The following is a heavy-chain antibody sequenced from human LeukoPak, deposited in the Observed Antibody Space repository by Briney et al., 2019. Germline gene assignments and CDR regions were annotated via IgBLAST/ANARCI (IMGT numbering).Heavy chain of an antibody. D-gene: IGHD1-26*01. Sequence: PSETLSLTCTVSGGSISSYYWSWIRQPPGKGLIWIGYISYSGSTNYNPSLKSRVTISVDMSKNQFSLKLSSVTAADTAVYYCVRHMLGVGATVDYWGQGTLVTVSS. CDR2: ISYSGST. V-gene: IGHV4-59*08. CDR1: GGSISSYY. J-gene: IGHJ4*02. CDR3: VRHMLGVGATVDY.